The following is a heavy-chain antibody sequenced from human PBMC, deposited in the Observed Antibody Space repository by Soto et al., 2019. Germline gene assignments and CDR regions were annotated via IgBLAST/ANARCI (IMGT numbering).Heavy chain of an antibody. D-gene: IGHD5-18*01. CDR3: TKSMGGTANGMDV. Sequence: EVQLVESGGGLVQPGTSLRLSCAASGFTFDDYGMHWVRQAPGKGLEWVSGISWNSGTIGYADSVKGRFTISRDNAKKSLYLQMNSLRSEDTALYYCTKSMGGTANGMDVWGQGTTVTVSS. CDR2: ISWNSGTI. V-gene: IGHV3-9*01. J-gene: IGHJ6*02. CDR1: GFTFDDYG.